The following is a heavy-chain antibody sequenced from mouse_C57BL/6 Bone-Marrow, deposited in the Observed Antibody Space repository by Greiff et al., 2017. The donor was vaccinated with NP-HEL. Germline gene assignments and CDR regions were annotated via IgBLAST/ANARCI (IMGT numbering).Heavy chain of an antibody. V-gene: IGHV14-4*01. CDR3: TTGDYEDY. CDR2: IDPESGDT. Sequence: VQLQQSGAELVRPGASVKLSCTASGFNFKDYYMHWVKQRPEQGLEWIGWIDPESGDTYYASKFQGKATITADKSSNTAYLQLSSLTSEDTAVYYYTTGDYEDYWGQGTTLTVSA. CDR1: GFNFKDYY. D-gene: IGHD1-1*01. J-gene: IGHJ2*01.